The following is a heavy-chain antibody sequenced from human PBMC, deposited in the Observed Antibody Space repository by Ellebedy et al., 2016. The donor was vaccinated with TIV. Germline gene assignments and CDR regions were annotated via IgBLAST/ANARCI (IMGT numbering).Heavy chain of an antibody. J-gene: IGHJ3*02. Sequence: SVKVSCXASGDTFIKYAIIWVRQAPGQGLEWMGGITPMLGRTNYAQDLQGRVTITADTSTSTAYMVLSSLRAEDTAVYYCARVFVVSGGSYQSAAFDIWGQGTMVTVSS. D-gene: IGHD2-15*01. CDR3: ARVFVVSGGSYQSAAFDI. CDR2: ITPMLGRT. V-gene: IGHV1-69*10. CDR1: GDTFIKYA.